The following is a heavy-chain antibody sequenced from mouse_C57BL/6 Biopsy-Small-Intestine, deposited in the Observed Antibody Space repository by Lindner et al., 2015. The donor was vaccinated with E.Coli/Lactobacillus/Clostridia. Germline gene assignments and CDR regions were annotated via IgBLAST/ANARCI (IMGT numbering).Heavy chain of an antibody. CDR2: IYPGDGDT. Sequence: VQLQESGAELVKPGASVKISCKVSGYAFSRYWMNWVKQRPGEGLEWIGQIYPGDGDTNYNGKFKGKATLTADISSSTAYMQLSSLTSEDSAVYFCAGGLPWYFDVWGAGTTVTGSS. CDR3: AGGLPWYFDV. CDR1: GYAFSRYW. D-gene: IGHD2-4*01. J-gene: IGHJ1*01. V-gene: IGHV1-80*01.